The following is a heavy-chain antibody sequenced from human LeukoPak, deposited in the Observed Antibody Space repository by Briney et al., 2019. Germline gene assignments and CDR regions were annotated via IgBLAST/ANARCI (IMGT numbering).Heavy chain of an antibody. V-gene: IGHV4-31*03. CDR2: IDYSGST. CDR1: GVTISSGGYY. J-gene: IGHJ4*02. Sequence: SETLSLTCTVSGVTISSGGYYWSWIRQRPGKSLEWIRNIDYSGSTYYNPSLNRRATISVVTSNSQFSLKLSSVTAADTAVYYCAREDGSGSYYSHWGQGTLVTVSS. D-gene: IGHD3-10*01. CDR3: AREDGSGSYYSH.